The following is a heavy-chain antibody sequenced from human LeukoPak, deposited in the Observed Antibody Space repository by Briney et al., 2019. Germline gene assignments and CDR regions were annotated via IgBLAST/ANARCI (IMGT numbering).Heavy chain of an antibody. CDR3: ARDYGGNSGWFDP. V-gene: IGHV1-8*03. J-gene: IGHJ5*02. Sequence: GASVKVSCKASGYTLTTYDLDWVRQATGQGLEWLGWMNPNSGITGYAQKFQGRVTFTRDTSINTAYMELSSRTSEDTAVYYCARDYGGNSGWFDPWGQGTLVTVSS. CDR1: GYTLTTYD. D-gene: IGHD2-21*01. CDR2: MNPNSGIT.